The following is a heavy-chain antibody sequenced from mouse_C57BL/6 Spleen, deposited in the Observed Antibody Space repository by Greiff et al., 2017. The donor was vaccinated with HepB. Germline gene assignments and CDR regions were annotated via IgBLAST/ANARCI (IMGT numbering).Heavy chain of an antibody. D-gene: IGHD2-3*01. CDR2: IDPSDSYT. V-gene: IGHV1-50*01. Sequence: VQLQQPGAELVKPGASVKLSCKASGYTFTSYWMQWVKQRPGQGLEWIGEIDPSDSYTNYNQKFKGKATLTVDTSSSTAYMQLSSLTSEDSAVYYCARLDDGYSYAMDYWGQGTSVTVSS. CDR3: ARLDDGYSYAMDY. J-gene: IGHJ4*01. CDR1: GYTFTSYW.